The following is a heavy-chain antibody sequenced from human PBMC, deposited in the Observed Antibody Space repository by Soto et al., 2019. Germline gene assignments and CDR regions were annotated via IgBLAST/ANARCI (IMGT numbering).Heavy chain of an antibody. Sequence: SETLSLTCTVSGGSISSGGYYWSWIRQHPGKGLESIGYIYYSGSTYYNPSLKSRVTISVETTKNPFSLKLSSVTGADTAVYYCARDPTGHHIFDYLGQGTLVTVSP. J-gene: IGHJ4*02. CDR3: ARDPTGHHIFDY. CDR1: GGSISSGGYY. V-gene: IGHV4-31*03. CDR2: IYYSGST.